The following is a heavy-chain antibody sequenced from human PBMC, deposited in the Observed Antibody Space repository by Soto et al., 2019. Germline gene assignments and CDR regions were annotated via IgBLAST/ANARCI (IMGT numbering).Heavy chain of an antibody. CDR3: ARDDEGGSDCDLGY. CDR2: ISRDGSNE. V-gene: IGHV3-30-3*01. Sequence: QVQLVESGGGVVQPGRSLRLSCATSGFTFSSYLIHWVRQTPDKGLEWVAFISRDGSNEYYADSVKGRFTITRDKSKNTLYLEMNSLRAEDTAVYYCARDDEGGSDCDLGYWGQGTLVTVSS. J-gene: IGHJ4*02. CDR1: GFTFSSYL. D-gene: IGHD3-10*01.